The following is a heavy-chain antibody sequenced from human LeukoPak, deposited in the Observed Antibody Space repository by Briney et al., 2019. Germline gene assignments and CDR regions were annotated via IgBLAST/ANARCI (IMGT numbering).Heavy chain of an antibody. CDR2: INPSGGST. CDR3: ASGYYYYYMDV. Sequence: ASVKVSCEASGYTFTSYYMHWVRQAPGQGLEWMGIINPSGGSTSYAQKFQGRVTMTRDMSTSTVYMELSSLRSEDTAVYYCASGYYYYYMDVWGKGTTVTVSS. V-gene: IGHV1-46*01. J-gene: IGHJ6*03. CDR1: GYTFTSYY.